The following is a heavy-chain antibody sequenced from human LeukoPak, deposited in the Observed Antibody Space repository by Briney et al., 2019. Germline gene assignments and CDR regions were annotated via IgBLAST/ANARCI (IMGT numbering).Heavy chain of an antibody. Sequence: GGSLRLSCAASGFTFSSYAMSWVRQAPGKGLEWVSAISGSGGSTYYADSVKGRFTISRDNAKNSLYLQMNSLRAEDTAVYYCAGNWGSYRRFDYWGQGTLVTVSS. D-gene: IGHD3-16*02. CDR1: GFTFSSYA. V-gene: IGHV3-23*01. J-gene: IGHJ4*02. CDR3: AGNWGSYRRFDY. CDR2: ISGSGGST.